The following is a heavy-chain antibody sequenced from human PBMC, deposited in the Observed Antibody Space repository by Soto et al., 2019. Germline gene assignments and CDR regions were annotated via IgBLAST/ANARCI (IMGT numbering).Heavy chain of an antibody. CDR3: ASYSYGLYYFDY. D-gene: IGHD5-18*01. V-gene: IGHV3-53*02. Sequence: EVQLVETGGGLIQPGGSLRLSCAASGFTVSSNYMSWVRQAPGKGLEWVSVIYSGGSTYYADSVKGRFTISRDNSKNTLYLQMTSLRAEDTSVYYCASYSYGLYYFDYWGQGTLVTVSS. CDR2: IYSGGST. J-gene: IGHJ4*02. CDR1: GFTVSSNY.